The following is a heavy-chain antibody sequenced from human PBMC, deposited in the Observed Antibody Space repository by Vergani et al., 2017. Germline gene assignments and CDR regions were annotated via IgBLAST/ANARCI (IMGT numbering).Heavy chain of an antibody. Sequence: EVQLVQSGAEVKKPGDSLRISCKGSGYSFTSYWISWVGQMPGKGLEWLGRIDPSDSYTNYSPSFQGHVTISADKSISTAYLQWSILQASDTAMYYCARRNYFYYYGMDVWGQGTTVTVSS. V-gene: IGHV5-10-1*01. CDR2: IDPSDSYT. CDR3: ARRNYFYYYGMDV. CDR1: GYSFTSYW. J-gene: IGHJ6*02.